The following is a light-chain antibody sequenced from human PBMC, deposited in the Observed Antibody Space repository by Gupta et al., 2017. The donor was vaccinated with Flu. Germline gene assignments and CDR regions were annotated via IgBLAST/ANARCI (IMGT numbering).Light chain of an antibody. CDR3: YVSHKSGNHLWV. CDR1: DIGRKS. CDR2: VYN. J-gene: IGLJ3*02. V-gene: IGLV3-21*02. Sequence: SYVLTQPPSVSGAPGQTARITCGGDDIGRKSVHWYQQKPSQAHAVRGLVYNDRPSGIPARFSFSNSWNTDTLTLTNVEAGDEAEYDYYVSHKSGNHLWVFGGGTKLTVL.